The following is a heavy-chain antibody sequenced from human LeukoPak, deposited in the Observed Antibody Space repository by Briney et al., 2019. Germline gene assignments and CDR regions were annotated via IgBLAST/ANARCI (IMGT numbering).Heavy chain of an antibody. CDR2: ISGSGGAT. Sequence: GGSLRLSCEGFGFVFSNYAMIWVCQTPGKGLKWASLISGSGGATQYADSVKGRFTISRDNSKYTLYLHMSSLRAEDTAIYYCARDPNGDYFGAFEFWGQGTMVTVSS. CDR3: ARDPNGDYFGAFEF. J-gene: IGHJ3*01. V-gene: IGHV3-23*01. D-gene: IGHD4-17*01. CDR1: GFVFSNYA.